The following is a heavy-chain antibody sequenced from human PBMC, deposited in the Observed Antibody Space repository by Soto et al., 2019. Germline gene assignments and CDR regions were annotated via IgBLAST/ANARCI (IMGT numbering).Heavy chain of an antibody. V-gene: IGHV3-23*01. D-gene: IGHD2-2*01. Sequence: EVQLLESGGGLVQPGGSLRLSCAASGFTFSSYAMSWVRQAPGKGLEWVSSISGNGGSTYYADSVKGRFTISRDNSKNTVYMQMTGLRAEDTAIYYCAKDRGGYCTSTTCYGGGSFDYWGQGTLVTVSS. CDR1: GFTFSSYA. J-gene: IGHJ4*02. CDR3: AKDRGGYCTSTTCYGGGSFDY. CDR2: ISGNGGST.